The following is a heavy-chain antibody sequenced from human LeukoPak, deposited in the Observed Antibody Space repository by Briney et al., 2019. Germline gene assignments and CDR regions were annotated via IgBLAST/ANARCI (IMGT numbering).Heavy chain of an antibody. V-gene: IGHV3-23*01. CDR3: AKDLRFLEWSMAFDY. Sequence: QTGGSLRLSCAASGFTFSSYAMCWVRRAPGKGLEWVSAISGSGGSTYYADSVKGRFTISRDNAKNSLYLQMNSLRAEDTALYYCAKDLRFLEWSMAFDYWGQGTLVTVSS. D-gene: IGHD3-3*01. CDR2: ISGSGGST. J-gene: IGHJ4*02. CDR1: GFTFSSYA.